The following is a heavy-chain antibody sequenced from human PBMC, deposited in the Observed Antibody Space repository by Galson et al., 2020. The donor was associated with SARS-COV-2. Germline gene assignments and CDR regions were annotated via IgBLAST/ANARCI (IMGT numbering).Heavy chain of an antibody. V-gene: IGHV3-30*04. CDR2: ISYAGTKR. D-gene: IGHD6-13*01. Sequence: GGSLRLSCRASGFTFSSSAMHWVRQAPGKGLEWVAIISYAGTKRYNLDSVKGRFTISRDNSKNTLFLQMDSLTTEDTAVYYCARETDDYTSSWYDYWGQGTLVTVSS. CDR1: GFTFSSSA. CDR3: ARETDDYTSSWYDY. J-gene: IGHJ4*02.